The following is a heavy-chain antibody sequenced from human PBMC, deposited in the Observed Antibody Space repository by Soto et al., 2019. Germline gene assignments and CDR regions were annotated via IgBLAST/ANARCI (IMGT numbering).Heavy chain of an antibody. V-gene: IGHV1-69*04. CDR1: GGTFSSYT. CDR2: MIPILGIA. Sequence: SVKVSCKASGGTFSSYTISWVRQAPGQGLEWMGRMIPILGIANYAQKFQGRVTITADKSTSTAYMELSSLRSEDTAVYYCARERQATQYGMDVWGQGTTVTVSS. J-gene: IGHJ6*02. CDR3: ARERQATQYGMDV.